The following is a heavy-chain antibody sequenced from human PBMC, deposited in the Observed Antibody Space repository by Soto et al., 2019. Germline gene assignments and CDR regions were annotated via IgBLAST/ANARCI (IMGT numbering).Heavy chain of an antibody. Sequence: DVQLVESGGGLVQPGGSLKLSCAASAFTFSGSAMHWVRQASGKGLEWVGRIRSKANNYATAYGASVKGRFTISRDDSKSTAYLQMNSLKTDNTAVDYCLRYNDTSAHYHNDDWGQGSLVTVSS. D-gene: IGHD3-22*01. CDR2: IRSKANNYAT. V-gene: IGHV3-73*02. CDR3: LRYNDTSAHYHNDD. J-gene: IGHJ4*02. CDR1: AFTFSGSA.